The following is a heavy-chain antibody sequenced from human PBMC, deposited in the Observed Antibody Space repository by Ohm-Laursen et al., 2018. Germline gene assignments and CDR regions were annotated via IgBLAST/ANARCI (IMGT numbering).Heavy chain of an antibody. V-gene: IGHV3-11*01. CDR2: ISSSGSTI. CDR3: ASSQSDYYDSSGYYYSYYFDY. Sequence: SLRLSCTASGFTFSDYYMSWIRQAPGKGLEWVSYISSSGSTIYYADSVKGRFTISRDNAKNSLYLQMNSLRAEDTAVYYCASSQSDYYDSSGYYYSYYFDYWGQGTLVTVSS. CDR1: GFTFSDYY. D-gene: IGHD3-22*01. J-gene: IGHJ4*02.